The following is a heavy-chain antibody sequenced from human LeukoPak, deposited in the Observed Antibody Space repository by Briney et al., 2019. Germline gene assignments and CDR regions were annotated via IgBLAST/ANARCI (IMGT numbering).Heavy chain of an antibody. V-gene: IGHV1-2*02. D-gene: IGHD2-15*01. CDR1: GYTFTGYY. Sequence: ASVKVSCKASGYTFTGYYMHWVRQAPGQGLEWMGWINPNSGGTNYAQKFQGRVTMTRDTSISTAYMELSRLRSDDTAVYYCARLGAGYCSGGSCDGAFDIWGQGTMVTVSS. CDR3: ARLGAGYCSGGSCDGAFDI. CDR2: INPNSGGT. J-gene: IGHJ3*02.